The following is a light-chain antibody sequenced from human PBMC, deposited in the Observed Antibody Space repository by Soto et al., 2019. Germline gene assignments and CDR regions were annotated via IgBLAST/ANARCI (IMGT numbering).Light chain of an antibody. CDR3: QQYNGYSRT. J-gene: IGKJ1*01. Sequence: IQMTQFPSSLSASVGDRVTITCRASQSIGDSLAWYQQKPGKAPYLLISDVSSLERGVPSRFSGSGSGTEFTLTISSMQPDDFATFYCQQYNGYSRTFGQGTRWIS. CDR2: DVS. V-gene: IGKV1-5*01. CDR1: QSIGDS.